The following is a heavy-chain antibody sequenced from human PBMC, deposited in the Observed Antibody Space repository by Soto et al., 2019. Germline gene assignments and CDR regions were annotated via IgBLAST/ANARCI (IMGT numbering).Heavy chain of an antibody. CDR1: GVTFTNHG. J-gene: IGHJ5*02. CDR2: IWLDGSNK. Sequence: QVQLVESGGGVVQPGRSLRLSCVASGVTFTNHGFHWVRQAPGKGLEWLAIIWLDGSNKYYADSVKGRFTISRDDSKNTVYLEMNSMRTEDTAVYYCARDRAASGSREGWFDPWGQGTLVTVSS. D-gene: IGHD3-10*01. V-gene: IGHV3-33*01. CDR3: ARDRAASGSREGWFDP.